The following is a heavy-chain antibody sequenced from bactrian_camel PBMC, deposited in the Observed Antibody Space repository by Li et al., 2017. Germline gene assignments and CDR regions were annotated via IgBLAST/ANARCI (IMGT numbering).Heavy chain of an antibody. CDR3: AARRSSSDTCRFGQYNS. D-gene: IGHD6*01. CDR1: GLTYRSNC. V-gene: IGHV3-3*01. Sequence: VQLVESGGGSVQAGGSLKLSCEILGLTYRSNCMGWFRQPPGQQREEVAVAWAGVGKVYYADSVKGRFTISRDYGKSTVYLQMTNLKPEDTAKYCCAARRSSSDTCRFGQYNSWGQGTQVTVS. J-gene: IGHJ4*01. CDR2: AWAGVGKV.